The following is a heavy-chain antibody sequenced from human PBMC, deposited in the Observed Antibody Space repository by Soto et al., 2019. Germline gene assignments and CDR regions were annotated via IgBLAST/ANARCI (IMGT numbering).Heavy chain of an antibody. CDR3: ARDGGAGTQVPAEKYYYYGMDV. D-gene: IGHD2-2*01. CDR1: GFSVSGNY. V-gene: IGHV3-53*01. CDR2: IYSGGST. Sequence: PGGSLRLSCAASGFSVSGNYMTWVRQAPGKGLEWVSLIYSGGSTSYADSVTGRFTISRDNSKNTLYLQMNSLRAEDTAVYYCARDGGAGTQVPAEKYYYYGMDVWGQGTTVTVSS. J-gene: IGHJ6*02.